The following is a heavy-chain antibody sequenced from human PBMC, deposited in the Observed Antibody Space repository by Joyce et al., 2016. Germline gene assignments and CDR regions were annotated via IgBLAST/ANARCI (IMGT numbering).Heavy chain of an antibody. CDR1: GYSITSGYY. Sequence: VQLQESGPGLVKPSETLSLTCSVSGYSITSGYYWGWIRPSPGKELAWIGSVSHTGNTFYKPALERRVSVSVDTSRNEISLKVNSVTAADTAVYYCARYKTGATEYFDYWGQGTLVTVSS. CDR2: VSHTGNT. CDR3: ARYKTGATEYFDY. J-gene: IGHJ4*02. D-gene: IGHD1-14*01. V-gene: IGHV4-38-2*02.